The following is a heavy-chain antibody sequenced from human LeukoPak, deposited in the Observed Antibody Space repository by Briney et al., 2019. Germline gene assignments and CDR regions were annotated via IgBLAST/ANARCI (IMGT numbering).Heavy chain of an antibody. CDR2: INSDGSST. V-gene: IGHV3-74*01. J-gene: IGHJ4*02. CDR3: ARDDSSEYPDY. D-gene: IGHD3-22*01. Sequence: GGSLRLSCAASGFTFSSYGMHWVRQAPGKGLVWVSRINSDGSSTSYADSVKGRFTISRDNAKNTLYLQMNSLRAEDTAVYYCARDDSSEYPDYWGQGTLVTVSS. CDR1: GFTFSSYG.